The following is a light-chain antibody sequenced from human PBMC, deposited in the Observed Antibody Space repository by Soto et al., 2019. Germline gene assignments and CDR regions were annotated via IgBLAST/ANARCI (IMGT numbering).Light chain of an antibody. CDR1: QSVGSN. J-gene: IGKJ1*01. Sequence: EIVMTQSPATLSVSPGERATLSCRASQSVGSNLAWYQQKPGQAPRLLIYGASTRATAIPGRFSGSGSGTEFTLTISSLQAEDFAIYFWQQYNNWPPDRTFGQGTKVEIK. CDR2: GAS. V-gene: IGKV3-15*01. CDR3: QQYNNWPPDRT.